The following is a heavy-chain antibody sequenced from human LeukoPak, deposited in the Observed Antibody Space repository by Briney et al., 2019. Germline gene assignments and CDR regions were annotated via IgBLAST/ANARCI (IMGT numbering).Heavy chain of an antibody. CDR1: GYSISSGYY. CDR3: ARSLVVIATNWFDP. Sequence: SETLSLTCAVSGYSISSGYYWGWIRQPPGKGLEWIGSIYHSGSTYYNPSLKSRVTISVDTSKNQFSLKLSSVTAADTAVYYRARSLVVIATNWFDPWGQGTLVTVSS. D-gene: IGHD2-21*01. V-gene: IGHV4-38-2*01. J-gene: IGHJ5*02. CDR2: IYHSGST.